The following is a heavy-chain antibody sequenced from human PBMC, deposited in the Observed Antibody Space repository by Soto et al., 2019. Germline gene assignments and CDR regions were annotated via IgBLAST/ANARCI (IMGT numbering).Heavy chain of an antibody. CDR1: GGSISSYY. D-gene: IGHD2-15*01. Sequence: QVQLQESGPGLVKPSETLSLTCTVSGGSISSYYWSWIRQPPGKGLEWIGYLYSSGSNNYNTSIKGRVTISVDTSKNQFSRKVSSVTAADKAVYYCARRYGGSIDYGGQGTLVTVSS. V-gene: IGHV4-59*08. J-gene: IGHJ4*02. CDR2: LYSSGSN. CDR3: ARRYGGSIDY.